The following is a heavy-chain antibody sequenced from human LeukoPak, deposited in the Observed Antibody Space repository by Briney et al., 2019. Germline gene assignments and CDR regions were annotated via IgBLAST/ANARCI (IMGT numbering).Heavy chain of an antibody. D-gene: IGHD3-10*01. J-gene: IGHJ4*02. Sequence: PSETLSLTCAVYGGSLSGYYWSWIRQPPGKGLEWIGEINHSGSTNYNPSLKSRVTISVDTSKNQFSLKLSSVTAADTAVYYCARGRVTMVRGVIMGYYFDYWGQGTLVTVSP. CDR3: ARGRVTMVRGVIMGYYFDY. V-gene: IGHV4-34*01. CDR1: GGSLSGYY. CDR2: INHSGST.